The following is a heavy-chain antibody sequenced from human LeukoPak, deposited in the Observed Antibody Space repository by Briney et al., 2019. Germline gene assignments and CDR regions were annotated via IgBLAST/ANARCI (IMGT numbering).Heavy chain of an antibody. Sequence: SETLSLTCTVSGGSISSYHWSWIRQPPGKGLEWIGNIYYSGSTNYNPSLKSRVTISLDTSKDQFSLKLSSVTAADTAVYYCARDEVRFPRVFQHWGQGTLVTVSS. CDR1: GGSISSYH. D-gene: IGHD3-10*01. CDR2: IYYSGST. CDR3: ARDEVRFPRVFQH. J-gene: IGHJ1*01. V-gene: IGHV4-59*01.